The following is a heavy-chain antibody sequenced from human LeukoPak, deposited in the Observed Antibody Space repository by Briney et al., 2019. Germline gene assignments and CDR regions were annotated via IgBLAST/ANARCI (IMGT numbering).Heavy chain of an antibody. CDR3: AKDSEYAFDY. CDR1: GFTFSSYG. V-gene: IGHV3-30*18. CDR2: ISYDGSNK. J-gene: IGHJ4*02. Sequence: AGGSLRLSCAASGFTFSSYGMHWVRQAPGKGLEWVAVISYDGSNKYYADSVKGRFTISRDNSKNTLYLQTNSLRAEDTAVYYCAKDSEYAFDYWGQGTLVTVSS. D-gene: IGHD2/OR15-2a*01.